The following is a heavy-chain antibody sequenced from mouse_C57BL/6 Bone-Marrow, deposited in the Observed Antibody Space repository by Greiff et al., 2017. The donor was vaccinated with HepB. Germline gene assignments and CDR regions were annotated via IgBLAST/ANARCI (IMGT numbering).Heavy chain of an antibody. CDR2: INSDGGST. J-gene: IGHJ2*01. CDR3: ARPVITTVVAPRFDY. V-gene: IGHV5-2*01. CDR1: EYEFPSHD. Sequence: EVQRVESGGGLVQPGESLKLSCESNEYEFPSHDMSWVRKTPEKRLELVAAINSDGGSTYYPDTMERRFIISRDNTKKTLYLQMSSLRSEDTALYYCARPVITTVVAPRFDYWGQGTTLTVSS. D-gene: IGHD1-1*01.